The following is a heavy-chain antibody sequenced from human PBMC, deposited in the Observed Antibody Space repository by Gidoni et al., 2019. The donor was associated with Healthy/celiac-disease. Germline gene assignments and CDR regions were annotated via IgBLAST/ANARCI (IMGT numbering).Heavy chain of an antibody. CDR3: ARERIAAAGPYYFDY. V-gene: IGHV4-59*01. CDR2: IYYSGST. CDR1: GGSISSYY. J-gene: IGHJ4*02. Sequence: QVQLQESGPGLVKPSETLSLPCTVPGGSISSYYWSWIRQPPGKGLEWIGYIYYSGSTNYNPSLKSRVTISVDTSKNQFSLKLSSVTAADTAVYYCARERIAAAGPYYFDYWGQGTLVTVSS. D-gene: IGHD6-13*01.